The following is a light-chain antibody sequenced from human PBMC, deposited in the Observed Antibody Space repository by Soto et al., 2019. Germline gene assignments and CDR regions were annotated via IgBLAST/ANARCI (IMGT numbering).Light chain of an antibody. CDR2: AAS. CDR3: QKYSSVPV. Sequence: DIQMTQSPTSLSASVGDRVTITCRASQGIRNFVAWYQQKTGKAPKLLIYAASTLQSGVPSRFSGSGSGKDFTLTINSLQPEDVATYSCQKYSSVPVFGPGTKVEIK. V-gene: IGKV1-27*01. CDR1: QGIRNF. J-gene: IGKJ3*01.